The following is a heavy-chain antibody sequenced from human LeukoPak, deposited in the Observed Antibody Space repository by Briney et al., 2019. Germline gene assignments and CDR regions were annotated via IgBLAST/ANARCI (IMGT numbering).Heavy chain of an antibody. CDR2: IYYSGST. V-gene: IGHV4-39*07. D-gene: IGHD3-22*01. CDR3: ARLPNYYDSSGYPYYYYYYMDV. CDR1: GGSISSSSYY. J-gene: IGHJ6*03. Sequence: PSETLSLTCTVSGGSISSSSYYWGWIRQPPGKGLEWIGSIYYSGSTYYNPSLKSRVTISVDTSKNQFSLKLSSVTAADTAVYYCARLPNYYDSSGYPYYYYYYMDVWGKGTTVTVSS.